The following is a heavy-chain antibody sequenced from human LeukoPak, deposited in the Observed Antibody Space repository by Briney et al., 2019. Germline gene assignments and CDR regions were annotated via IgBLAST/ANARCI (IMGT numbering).Heavy chain of an antibody. CDR2: ISAYNGNT. J-gene: IGHJ6*02. V-gene: IGHV1-18*01. D-gene: IGHD3-10*02. CDR1: GYTFTSYG. Sequence: ASVKVSCKASGYTFTSYGISWVRQAPGQGLEWMGWISAYNGNTNYAQKLQGRVTMTTDTSTSTAYMELRSLRSDDTAVYYCARDDASLKLFGELLPRWTYYYGMDVWGQGTTVTVSS. CDR3: ARDDASLKLFGELLPRWTYYYGMDV.